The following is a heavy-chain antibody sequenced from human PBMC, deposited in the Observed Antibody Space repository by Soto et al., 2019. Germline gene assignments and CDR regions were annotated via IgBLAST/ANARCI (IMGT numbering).Heavy chain of an antibody. J-gene: IGHJ6*02. D-gene: IGHD3-22*01. V-gene: IGHV4-59*01. CDR3: ARARKGYYDSSGYYPGYYYGMDV. Sequence: SETLSLTCTVSGGSISSYYWSWIRQPPGKGLEWIGYIYYSGSTNYNPSLKSRVTISVDTSKNQFSLKLSSVTAADTAVYYCARARKGYYDSSGYYPGYYYGMDVWGQGTTVTVSS. CDR2: IYYSGST. CDR1: GGSISSYY.